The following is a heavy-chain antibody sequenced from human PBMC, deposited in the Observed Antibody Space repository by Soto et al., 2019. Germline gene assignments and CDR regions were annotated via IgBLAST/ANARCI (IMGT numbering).Heavy chain of an antibody. CDR1: GFTFSSYW. V-gene: IGHV3-74*01. CDR2: INSDGSST. J-gene: IGHJ6*03. D-gene: IGHD2-2*01. Sequence: GGSLRLSCAASGFTFSSYWMHWVRQAPGKGLVWVSRINSDGSSTSYADSVKGRFTISRDNAKNTLYLQMNSLRAEDTAVYYCARRVVLAAIGYYMDVWGKGTTVTVSS. CDR3: ARRVVLAAIGYYMDV.